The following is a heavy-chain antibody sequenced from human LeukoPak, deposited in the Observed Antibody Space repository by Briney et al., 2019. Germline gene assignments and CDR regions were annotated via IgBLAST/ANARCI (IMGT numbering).Heavy chain of an antibody. CDR1: GFTFSGSA. V-gene: IGHV3-73*01. CDR3: AASPDDYPHYFAD. D-gene: IGHD4-11*01. Sequence: GGSLRLSCAASGFTFSGSAMHWVRQASGKGLEWVGRIRSKANIYATAYAASVKGRFTISRDDSKNTTYLQMNSLKTEDTAVYYCAASPDDYPHYFADWGQGALVTVSS. CDR2: IRSKANIYAT. J-gene: IGHJ4*02.